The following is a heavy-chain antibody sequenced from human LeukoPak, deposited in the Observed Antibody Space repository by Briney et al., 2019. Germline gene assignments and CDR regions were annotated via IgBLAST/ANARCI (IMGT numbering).Heavy chain of an antibody. CDR3: ARDGAGGDAFDI. D-gene: IGHD4-23*01. V-gene: IGHV4-4*07. CDR1: GGSISGYY. J-gene: IGHJ3*02. Sequence: SETLSLSCAVSGGSISGYYWSWIRQPAGKGLGWIERIYTSGSTNYSPSLKSRVTISVDKSKNQFSLKLSSVTAADTAVYYCARDGAGGDAFDIWGQGTMVTVSS. CDR2: IYTSGST.